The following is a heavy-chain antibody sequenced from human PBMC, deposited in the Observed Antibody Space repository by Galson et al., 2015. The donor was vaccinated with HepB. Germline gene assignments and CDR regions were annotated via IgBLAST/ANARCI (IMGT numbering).Heavy chain of an antibody. Sequence: ATLSLTCTVSGGSISSYYWSWIRPPPGKGLEWIGYIYYSGSTNYNPSLKRRVTISVDTSKNQFYLKLSSVTAADTAVYYCARSARRATNWNYGAHMYYFDYWGQGTLVTVSS. V-gene: IGHV4-59*08. CDR3: ARSARRATNWNYGAHMYYFDY. J-gene: IGHJ4*02. CDR2: IYYSGST. D-gene: IGHD1-7*01. CDR1: GGSISSYY.